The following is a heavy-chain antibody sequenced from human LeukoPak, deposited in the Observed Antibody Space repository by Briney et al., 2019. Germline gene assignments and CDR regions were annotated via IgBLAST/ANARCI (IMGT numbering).Heavy chain of an antibody. CDR1: GGSISGLY. Sequence: SETLSLTCTVSGGSISGLYWSWIRQPAGKGLEWIGRIYTGGGTNYNPSLKSRVSMSVATSKNPFSLKLNSVTAADTAVYFCARDVGFTKDWGQGTLVTVS. D-gene: IGHD1-26*01. CDR3: ARDVGFTKD. J-gene: IGHJ4*02. V-gene: IGHV4-4*07. CDR2: IYTGGGT.